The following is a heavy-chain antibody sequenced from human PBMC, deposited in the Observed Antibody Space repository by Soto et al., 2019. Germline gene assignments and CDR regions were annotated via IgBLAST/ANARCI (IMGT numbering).Heavy chain of an antibody. V-gene: IGHV1-18*04. Sequence: QVQLVQSGPEVRKPGASVKVSCEASGYIFSRYGISWVRQAPGQGLEWMAWISGYNGNTKFGERVQGRVNVTTDTSTSTAYMELRSLRSDDTAVYYCAREAAAERNYYGLDVWGKGTTVIVSS. J-gene: IGHJ6*04. CDR3: AREAAAERNYYGLDV. CDR2: ISGYNGNT. D-gene: IGHD6-13*01. CDR1: GYIFSRYG.